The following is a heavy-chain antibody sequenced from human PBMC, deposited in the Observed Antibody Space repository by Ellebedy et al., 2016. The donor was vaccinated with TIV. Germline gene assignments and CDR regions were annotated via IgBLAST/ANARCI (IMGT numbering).Heavy chain of an antibody. CDR2: ISYDGSNK. V-gene: IGHV3-30-3*01. CDR3: AREESPAARHFDL. D-gene: IGHD2-2*01. J-gene: IGHJ2*01. Sequence: GGSLRLSXAASGFTFSSYAMHWVRQAPGKGLEWVAVISYDGSNKYYADSVKGRFTISRDNSKNTLYLQMNSLRAEDTAVYYCAREESPAARHFDLWGRGTLVTVSS. CDR1: GFTFSSYA.